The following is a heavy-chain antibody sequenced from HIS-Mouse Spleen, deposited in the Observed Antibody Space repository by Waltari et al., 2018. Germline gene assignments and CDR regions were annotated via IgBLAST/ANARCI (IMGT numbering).Heavy chain of an antibody. J-gene: IGHJ1*01. V-gene: IGHV3-33*06. CDR2: IWYDGSNK. CDR1: GFTFSSYG. CDR3: AKDRGAYRAEYFQH. D-gene: IGHD4-4*01. Sequence: QVQLVESGGGVVQPGRSLRLSCAASGFTFSSYGLHWVGQAPGKGLEWVAVIWYDGSNKYYADSVKGRFTISRDNSKNTLYLQMNSLRAEDTAVYYCAKDRGAYRAEYFQHWGQGTLVTVSS.